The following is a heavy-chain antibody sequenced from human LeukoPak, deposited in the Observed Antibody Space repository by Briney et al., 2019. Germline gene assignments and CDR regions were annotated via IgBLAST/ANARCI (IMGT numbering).Heavy chain of an antibody. V-gene: IGHV3-30*03. J-gene: IGHJ5*02. CDR1: GFTFSSYS. D-gene: IGHD6-19*01. Sequence: GGSLRLSCAASGFTFSSYSMNWVRQAPGKGLEWVAVISYDGSNKYYADSVKGRFTISRDNSKNTLYLQMNSLRAEDTAVYYCAREYSSGWYVRWFDPWGQGTLVAVSS. CDR2: ISYDGSNK. CDR3: AREYSSGWYVRWFDP.